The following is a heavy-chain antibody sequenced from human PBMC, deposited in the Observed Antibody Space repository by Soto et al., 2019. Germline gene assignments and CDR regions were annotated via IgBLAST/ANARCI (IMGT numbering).Heavy chain of an antibody. CDR3: ARDQDDFWSGYSDLGWFDP. D-gene: IGHD3-3*01. J-gene: IGHJ5*02. Sequence: QVQLVQSGAEVKKPGSSVKVSCKASGGTFSSYTISWVRQAPGQGLEWMGRIIPILGIANYAQKFQGRVTITADKSTSTAYMELSSLRSEDTAVYYCARDQDDFWSGYSDLGWFDPWGQGTLVTVSS. V-gene: IGHV1-69*08. CDR1: GGTFSSYT. CDR2: IIPILGIA.